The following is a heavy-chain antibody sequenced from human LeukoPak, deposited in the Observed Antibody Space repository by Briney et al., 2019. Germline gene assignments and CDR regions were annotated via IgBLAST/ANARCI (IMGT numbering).Heavy chain of an antibody. Sequence: GGSLRLSCAASGFSFSRYWMSWVRQAPGKGLEWVAKIKEDGREKYYVDSVKGRFTISRDNAENSLYLQMNSLRAEDTAVYFCVRDQEHSSPYWGQGTLVSVSS. V-gene: IGHV3-7*01. CDR2: IKEDGREK. J-gene: IGHJ4*02. CDR1: GFSFSRYW. CDR3: VRDQEHSSPY. D-gene: IGHD1/OR15-1a*01.